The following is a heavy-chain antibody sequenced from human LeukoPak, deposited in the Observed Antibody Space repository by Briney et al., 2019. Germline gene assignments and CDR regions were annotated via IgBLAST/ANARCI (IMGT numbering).Heavy chain of an antibody. Sequence: GGSLRLSCAASRFTFSTYGMHWVRQAPGKGLEWVAFIRYGGNNKYYADSVKGRFTISRDNSKNTVYLQMDSLRAEDTAVYYCAKDTGIVAFQHWGQGTLVTVSS. J-gene: IGHJ1*01. CDR3: AKDTGIVAFQH. CDR1: RFTFSTYG. V-gene: IGHV3-30*02. D-gene: IGHD2-15*01. CDR2: IRYGGNNK.